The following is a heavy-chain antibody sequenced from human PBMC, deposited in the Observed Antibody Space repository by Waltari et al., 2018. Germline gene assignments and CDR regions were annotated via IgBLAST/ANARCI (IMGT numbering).Heavy chain of an antibody. J-gene: IGHJ6*03. CDR1: GGSISSGGYY. D-gene: IGHD5-12*01. V-gene: IGHV4-31*03. CDR2: IYYSGST. Sequence: QVQLQESGPGLVKPSQTLSLTCTVSGGSISSGGYYWSWIRQHPGKGLEWHGYIYYSGSTYYNPSLKSRVTISVDTSKNQFSLKLSSVTAADTAVYYCARVATVKTYYYYYMDVWGKGTTVTISS. CDR3: ARVATVKTYYYYYMDV.